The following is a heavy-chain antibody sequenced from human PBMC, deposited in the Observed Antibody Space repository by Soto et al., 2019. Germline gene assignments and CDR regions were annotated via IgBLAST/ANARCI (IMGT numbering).Heavy chain of an antibody. D-gene: IGHD2-21*02. CDR2: IYWDDDK. Sequence: QITLKESGPTLVKPTQTLTLTCTFSEFSLSTSGVGVGWIRQPPGKALEWLALIYWDDDKRYSPSLKSRLTLTEDTAKDQVVFTMTNMDPVQTATYYWAYSGCGGDFLQTYSSHCYYGMGVGGQGTTVTVSS. V-gene: IGHV2-5*02. CDR1: EFSLSTSGVG. CDR3: AYSGCGGDFLQTYSSHCYYGMGV. J-gene: IGHJ6*02.